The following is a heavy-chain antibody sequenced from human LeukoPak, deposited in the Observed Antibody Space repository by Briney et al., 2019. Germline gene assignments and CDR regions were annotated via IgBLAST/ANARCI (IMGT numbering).Heavy chain of an antibody. CDR3: ARSAYHIVVVTAIPVTYFDY. CDR1: GGTFSSYA. CDR2: IIPIFGTA. D-gene: IGHD2-21*02. Sequence: SVKVSCKASGGTFSSYAISWVRQAPGQGLEWMGGIIPIFGTANYAQKFQGRVTITADESTSTAYMELSSLRSEDTAVYYCARSAYHIVVVTAIPVTYFDYWGQGTLVTVSS. V-gene: IGHV1-69*13. J-gene: IGHJ4*02.